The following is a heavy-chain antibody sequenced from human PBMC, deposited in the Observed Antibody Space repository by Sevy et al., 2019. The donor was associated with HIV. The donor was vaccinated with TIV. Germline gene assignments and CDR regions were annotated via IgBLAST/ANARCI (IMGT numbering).Heavy chain of an antibody. J-gene: IGHJ3*02. D-gene: IGHD6-6*01. Sequence: GRSLILSCAASGFTFDDYAMHWVRQAPGKGLEWVSGISWNSGSIGYADSVKGRFTISRDNAKNSLYLQMNSLRAEDTALYYCAKDERSSIAARGLGAFDIWGQGTMVTVSS. CDR3: AKDERSSIAARGLGAFDI. CDR2: ISWNSGSI. CDR1: GFTFDDYA. V-gene: IGHV3-9*01.